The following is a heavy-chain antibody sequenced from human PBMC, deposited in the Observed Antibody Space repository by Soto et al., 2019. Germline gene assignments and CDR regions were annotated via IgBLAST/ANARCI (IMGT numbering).Heavy chain of an antibody. CDR3: ARGGLVCGGPDD. CDR2: TNPNSGNT. J-gene: IGHJ4*02. V-gene: IGHV1-8*01. D-gene: IGHD3-3*01. CDR1: GYTFTSYE. Sequence: QVQLVQSGAEVKKPGASVKVSCKASGYTFTSYEINWVRQATGQGLEWMGWTNPNSGNTVYAQKFRGRVTMTSNTSISAVYMELSSLRSDDTAIYYCARGGLVCGGPDDWGQGTVITVSS.